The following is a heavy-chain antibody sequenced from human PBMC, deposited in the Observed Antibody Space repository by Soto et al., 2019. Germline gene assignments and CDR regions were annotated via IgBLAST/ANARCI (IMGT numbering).Heavy chain of an antibody. Sequence: QVQLVESGGGVVQPGRSLRLSCAASGFTFSSYAMHWVRQAPGKGLEWVAVISYDGSNKYYADSVKGRFTISGDNSKNTLYLQMNSLRAEDTAVYYCASPAYDSSGYYYGYWGQGTLVTVSS. V-gene: IGHV3-30-3*01. CDR1: GFTFSSYA. CDR2: ISYDGSNK. D-gene: IGHD3-22*01. CDR3: ASPAYDSSGYYYGY. J-gene: IGHJ4*02.